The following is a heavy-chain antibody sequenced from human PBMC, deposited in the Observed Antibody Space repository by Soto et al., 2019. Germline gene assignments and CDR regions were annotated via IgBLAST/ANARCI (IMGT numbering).Heavy chain of an antibody. V-gene: IGHV4-59*12. CDR2: IYYSGNT. CDR1: GGSISSYY. CDR3: ASFRCTNGVCYTGGDY. D-gene: IGHD2-8*01. Sequence: SETLSLTCTVSGGSISSYYWSWVRQPPGKGLEWIGYIYYSGNTNYNPSLKSRVTISVDTSKNQFSLKLSSVTAADTAVYYCASFRCTNGVCYTGGDYWGQGTLVTVSS. J-gene: IGHJ4*02.